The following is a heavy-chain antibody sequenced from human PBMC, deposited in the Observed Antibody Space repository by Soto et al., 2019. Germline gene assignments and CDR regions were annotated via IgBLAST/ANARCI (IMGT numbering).Heavy chain of an antibody. D-gene: IGHD2-2*01. Sequence: QVQLVESGGGVVQPGRSLRLSCEASGFTFSSYGMHWVRQAPGKGLEWVAVIWFDGSNKFYADSVKGRFTISRDNSKNTVSLQMNSLRDGDSAAYYCATTGPYWGQGTLVTVSS. CDR2: IWFDGSNK. V-gene: IGHV3-33*01. J-gene: IGHJ4*02. CDR1: GFTFSSYG. CDR3: ATTGPY.